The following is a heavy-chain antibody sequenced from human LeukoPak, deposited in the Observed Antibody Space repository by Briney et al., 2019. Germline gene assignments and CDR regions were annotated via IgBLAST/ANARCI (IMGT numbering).Heavy chain of an antibody. V-gene: IGHV4-39*07. D-gene: IGHD1-26*01. J-gene: IGHJ5*02. CDR1: GGSISSSSYY. Sequence: SETLSLTCTVSGGSISSSSYYWGWIRQPPGNGLEWIGSIYYSGSTYYNPSLKSRVTISVDTSKNQFSLKLSSVTAADTAVYYCARELGSATNWFDPWGQGTLVTVSS. CDR2: IYYSGST. CDR3: ARELGSATNWFDP.